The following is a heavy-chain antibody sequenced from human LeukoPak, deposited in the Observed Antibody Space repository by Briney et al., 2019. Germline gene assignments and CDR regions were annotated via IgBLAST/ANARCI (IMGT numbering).Heavy chain of an antibody. CDR2: IFYSGST. V-gene: IGHV4-39*07. CDR1: GGSISTSSYY. J-gene: IGHJ3*01. D-gene: IGHD3-10*01. Sequence: PSETLSLTCTVSGGSISTSSYYWGWVRQPPGKGLEWIGNIFYSGSTYYSPSLKSRVTISLDTSRNQFSLKLSSVTAADTAVYYCARDKDYYGSGSYFWGQGTMVTVSS. CDR3: ARDKDYYGSGSYF.